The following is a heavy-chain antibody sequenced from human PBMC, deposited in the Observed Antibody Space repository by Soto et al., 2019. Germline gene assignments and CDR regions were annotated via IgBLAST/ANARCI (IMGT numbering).Heavy chain of an antibody. CDR1: GFTFSSYA. CDR3: AKVPGIAVPYFDY. V-gene: IGHV3-23*01. J-gene: IGHJ4*02. D-gene: IGHD6-19*01. CDR2: ISGSGGNT. Sequence: EVQLLESGGGLVQPGGSLRLSRAASGFTFSSYAMSWVRQAPGKGLEWVSAISGSGGNTYYADSVKGRFTISRDNSKKTVYLQMNSLRAEDTAVYYCAKVPGIAVPYFDYWGQGTLVTVSS.